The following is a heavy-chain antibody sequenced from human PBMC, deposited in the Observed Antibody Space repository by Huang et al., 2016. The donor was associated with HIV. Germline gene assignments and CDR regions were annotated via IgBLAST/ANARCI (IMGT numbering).Heavy chain of an antibody. V-gene: IGHV1-8*01. CDR1: GYSFSNYD. D-gene: IGHD3-22*01. CDR3: ARNDYYDGLP. Sequence: QVQLVQSGAEVRRPGASVKISCKASGYSFSNYDLNWVRQTSGQGLEWMGWSNPNSGVASYAQKFQGRVTMTRNTSISTAYLELKSLTAEDTAVYYCARNDYYDGLPWGQGTMVTVSS. CDR2: SNPNSGVA. J-gene: IGHJ3*01.